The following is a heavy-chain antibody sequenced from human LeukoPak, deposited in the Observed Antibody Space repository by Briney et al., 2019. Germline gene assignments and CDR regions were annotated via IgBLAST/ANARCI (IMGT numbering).Heavy chain of an antibody. Sequence: ASVKVSCKASGYMFSSYYMTWVRQAHGQGLEWMGWISGYNAKTNYAQKFQGRVTMTTDTSTRTAYLELRSLSSDDTAVYYCTRTRDYFATTRYFDYWGQGTLVTVSS. CDR1: GYMFSSYY. J-gene: IGHJ4*02. D-gene: IGHD1-26*01. CDR2: ISGYNAKT. V-gene: IGHV1-18*01. CDR3: TRTRDYFATTRYFDY.